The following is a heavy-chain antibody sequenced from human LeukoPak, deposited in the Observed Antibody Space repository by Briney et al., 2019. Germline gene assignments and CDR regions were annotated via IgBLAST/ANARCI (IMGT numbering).Heavy chain of an antibody. Sequence: SETLSLTCSVSGGSISGDYWNWIRQSPGKNLEWIGYIFYKGTTNYNPSLKSRVTISVDTSKNQFSLKLSSVTAADTAVYYCARDRSRDGYNHNWFDPWGQGTLVTVSS. CDR2: IFYKGTT. CDR1: GGSISGDY. D-gene: IGHD5-24*01. CDR3: ARDRSRDGYNHNWFDP. V-gene: IGHV4-59*12. J-gene: IGHJ5*02.